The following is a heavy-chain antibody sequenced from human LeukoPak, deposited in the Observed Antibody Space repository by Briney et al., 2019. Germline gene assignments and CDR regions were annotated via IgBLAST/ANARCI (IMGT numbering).Heavy chain of an antibody. D-gene: IGHD2-2*01. CDR2: ISHDGSNT. J-gene: IGHJ4*02. Sequence: TGGSLRLSCAASGFTFSRSAVHWVRQAPGKGLEWVAVISHDGSNTDYTDSVKGRFTISRDNSKNTLYLQMNSLRPEDTAVYYCARGTPAFDYWGQGTLVTVSS. CDR1: GFTFSRSA. CDR3: ARGTPAFDY. V-gene: IGHV3-30*03.